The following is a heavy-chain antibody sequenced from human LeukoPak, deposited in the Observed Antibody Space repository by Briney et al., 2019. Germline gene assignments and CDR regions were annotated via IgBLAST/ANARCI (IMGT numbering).Heavy chain of an antibody. CDR2: ISNSGTT. Sequence: SETLSLTCAVSGDPVSSGGYRWPWIRQHPGKGLEWIGYISNSGTTSYNPSLKSRVSISVDTSNNQFSLRLSSVTAADTAVYYCARDVVVTSSPGALDIWGQGTMVTVSS. V-gene: IGHV4-31*11. CDR1: GDPVSSGGYR. J-gene: IGHJ3*02. CDR3: ARDVVVTSSPGALDI. D-gene: IGHD2-21*02.